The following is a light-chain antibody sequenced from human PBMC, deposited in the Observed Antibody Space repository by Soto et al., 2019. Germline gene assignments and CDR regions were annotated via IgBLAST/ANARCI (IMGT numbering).Light chain of an antibody. Sequence: DIVMTQSPDSLAVSLGERATINCKSSQSVLYSSDNKNYLAWYQQRPGQPPKLIIYWASTRESGVPDRFSGSGSETDFTLTISSLQAEDVAVYYCQQYYSAITFGGGTKVQIK. CDR2: WAS. V-gene: IGKV4-1*01. CDR3: QQYYSAIT. J-gene: IGKJ4*01. CDR1: QSVLYSSDNKNY.